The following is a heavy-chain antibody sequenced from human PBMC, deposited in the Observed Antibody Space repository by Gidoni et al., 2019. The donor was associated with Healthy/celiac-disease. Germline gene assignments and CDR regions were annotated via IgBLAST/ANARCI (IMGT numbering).Heavy chain of an antibody. Sequence: QVQLVESGGGVVQPGRSLRLSCAASGFTFSSYGMHWVRQAPGKGLEWVAVISYDGSNKYYADSVKGRFTISRDNSKNTLYLQMNSLRAEDTAVYYCAKDSYYYGSGSYYALGYWGQGTLVTVSS. CDR2: ISYDGSNK. CDR1: GFTFSSYG. V-gene: IGHV3-30*18. D-gene: IGHD3-10*01. CDR3: AKDSYYYGSGSYYALGY. J-gene: IGHJ4*02.